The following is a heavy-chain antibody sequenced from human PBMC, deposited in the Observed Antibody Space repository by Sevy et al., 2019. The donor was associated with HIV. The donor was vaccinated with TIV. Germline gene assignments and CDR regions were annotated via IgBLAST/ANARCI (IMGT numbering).Heavy chain of an antibody. J-gene: IGHJ5*02. Sequence: GGSLRLSCAASGFTFSHYYMSWIRQAPGKGLEWVSYISSSGNTIYYTDSVKGQFTISRDNAKNSLYLQMDSLRAEDTAVYYCARDPTYYDFWSGYYTGWFDPWGQGTQVTVSS. CDR2: ISSSGNTI. CDR1: GFTFSHYY. CDR3: ARDPTYYDFWSGYYTGWFDP. D-gene: IGHD3-3*01. V-gene: IGHV3-11*01.